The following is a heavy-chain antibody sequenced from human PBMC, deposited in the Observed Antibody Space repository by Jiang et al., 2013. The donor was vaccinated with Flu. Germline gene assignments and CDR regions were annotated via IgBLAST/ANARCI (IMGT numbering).Heavy chain of an antibody. V-gene: IGHV1-2*04. Sequence: GAEVKKPGASVKVSCKASGYTFTGYYMHWVRQAPGQGLEWMGWINPNSGGTNYAQKFQGWVTMTRDTSISTAYMELSRLRSDDTAVYYCARPSGGGNSPMFDYWGQGTLVTVSS. CDR2: INPNSGGT. J-gene: IGHJ4*02. D-gene: IGHD4-23*01. CDR3: ARPSGGGNSPMFDY. CDR1: GYTFTGYY.